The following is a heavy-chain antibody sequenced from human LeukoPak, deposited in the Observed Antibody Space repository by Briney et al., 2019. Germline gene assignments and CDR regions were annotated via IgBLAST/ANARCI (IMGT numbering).Heavy chain of an antibody. CDR3: ARDLKGVAPTSAY. V-gene: IGHV1-2*02. Sequence: ASVKVSCKASGYTFTSYGITWVRQAPGQGLEWMGWINPNSGDTNYVQKFQGRVTMTRDTSISTAYMELSRLRSDDTAVYYCARDLKGVAPTSAYWGQGTLVTVSS. J-gene: IGHJ4*02. D-gene: IGHD3-3*01. CDR1: GYTFTSYG. CDR2: INPNSGDT.